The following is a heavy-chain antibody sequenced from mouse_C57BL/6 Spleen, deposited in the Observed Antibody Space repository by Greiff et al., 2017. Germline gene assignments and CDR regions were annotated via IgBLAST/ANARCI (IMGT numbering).Heavy chain of an antibody. J-gene: IGHJ2*01. V-gene: IGHV1-82*01. CDR3: ARASITTVVAYYCDY. CDR2: IYPGDGDT. D-gene: IGHD1-1*01. Sequence: VKLMESGPELVKPGASVKISCKASGYAFSSSWMNWVKQRPGKGLEWIGRIYPGDGDTNYNGKFKGKATLTADKSSSTAYMQLSSLTSEDSAVYFCARASITTVVAYYCDYWGQGTTLTVSS. CDR1: GYAFSSSW.